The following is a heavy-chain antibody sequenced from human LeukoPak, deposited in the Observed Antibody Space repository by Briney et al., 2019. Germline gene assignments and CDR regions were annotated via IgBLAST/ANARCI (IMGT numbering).Heavy chain of an antibody. CDR2: INHSGST. CDR3: ARVSSGWSDAFDI. Sequence: SVTLSLTCAVYGGSFSGYYWSWIRQPPGKGLEWIGEINHSGSTNYNPSLKSRVTISVDTSKNQFSLKLSSVTAADTAVYYCARVSSGWSDAFDIWGQGTMVTVSS. V-gene: IGHV4-34*01. J-gene: IGHJ3*02. D-gene: IGHD6-19*01. CDR1: GGSFSGYY.